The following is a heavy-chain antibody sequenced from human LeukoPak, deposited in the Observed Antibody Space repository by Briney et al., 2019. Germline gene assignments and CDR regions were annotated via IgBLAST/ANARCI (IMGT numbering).Heavy chain of an antibody. Sequence: SETLSLTCTVSGGSMSSYYWSRIRHPPGRGLEWIGYISYSGSTNYNPSLKSRVTISVDTSKNQFSLKLSSVTAADTAVYYCARAVDDSSGYYRIDYWGQGTLVTVSS. CDR1: GGSMSSYY. V-gene: IGHV4-59*01. CDR2: ISYSGST. D-gene: IGHD3-22*01. CDR3: ARAVDDSSGYYRIDY. J-gene: IGHJ4*02.